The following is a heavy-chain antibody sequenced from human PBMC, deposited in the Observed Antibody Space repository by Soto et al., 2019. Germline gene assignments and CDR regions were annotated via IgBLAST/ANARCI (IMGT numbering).Heavy chain of an antibody. D-gene: IGHD6-6*01. CDR2: IIPIFGTA. Sequence: QVQLVQSGAEVKKPGSSVKVSCKASGGTFSSYAISWVRQAPGQGLEWMGGIIPIFGTANYSQKFQGRVTITADESTSKAYMELSSLRSEDTAVYYFVRSGSRIAARHYWFDPCGKGTLVTVSS. V-gene: IGHV1-69*01. CDR1: GGTFSSYA. J-gene: IGHJ5*02. CDR3: VRSGSRIAARHYWFDP.